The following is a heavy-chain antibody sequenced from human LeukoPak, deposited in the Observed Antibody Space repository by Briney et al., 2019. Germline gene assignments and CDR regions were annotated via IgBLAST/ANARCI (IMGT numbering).Heavy chain of an antibody. CDR3: ARVYSSGWYRDFGYYYYGMDV. CDR1: GYTFTSYY. D-gene: IGHD6-19*01. V-gene: IGHV1-46*01. Sequence: ASVTVSCKASGYTFTSYYMHWVRQAPGQGLEWMGIINPSGGSTSYAQKFQGRVTMTRDTSTSTVYMELSSLRSEDTAVYYCARVYSSGWYRDFGYYYYGMDVWGHGTTVTVSS. J-gene: IGHJ6*02. CDR2: INPSGGST.